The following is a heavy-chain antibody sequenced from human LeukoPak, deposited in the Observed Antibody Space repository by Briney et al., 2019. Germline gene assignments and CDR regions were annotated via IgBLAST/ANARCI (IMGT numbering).Heavy chain of an antibody. CDR2: MSINGRT. CDR1: GGSITSYY. V-gene: IGHV4-4*07. J-gene: IGHJ4*02. D-gene: IGHD6-19*01. CDR3: AREGRGSAWPLFDY. Sequence: LETLSLTCTVSGGSITSYYWNWIRQPAGKGLEGLEWIGRMSINGRTNYNPSLKSRVTMSVDTSKNHFSLKLSSVTATDTAVYYCAREGRGSAWPLFDYWGQGTLVTVSS.